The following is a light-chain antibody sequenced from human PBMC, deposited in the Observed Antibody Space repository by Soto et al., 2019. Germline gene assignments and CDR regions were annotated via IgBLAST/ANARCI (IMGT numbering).Light chain of an antibody. J-gene: IGKJ1*01. V-gene: IGKV3-11*01. CDR1: QSVSSY. CDR3: QQRSNRPRT. CDR2: DAS. Sequence: EIVLTQYQATLSLSPGERATLSCRASQSVSSYLAWYQQQPGPAPRLLIYDASNRATGIPARFSGSGSGTDFTLTISILEPEDVAVYCCQQRSNRPRTFGQGTMVDI.